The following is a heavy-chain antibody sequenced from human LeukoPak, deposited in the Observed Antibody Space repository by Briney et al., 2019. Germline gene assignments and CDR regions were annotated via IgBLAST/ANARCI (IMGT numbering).Heavy chain of an antibody. CDR2: NSSSSSYI. Sequence: PGGSLRLSCAASGFTFSSYSMNWVRQAPGKGLEWVSSNSSSSSYIYYADSVKGRFTISRDNAKNSLYLQMNSLRAEDTAVYYCARERLAAAGNWFDPWGQGTLVTVSS. CDR3: ARERLAAAGNWFDP. CDR1: GFTFSSYS. D-gene: IGHD6-13*01. J-gene: IGHJ5*02. V-gene: IGHV3-21*01.